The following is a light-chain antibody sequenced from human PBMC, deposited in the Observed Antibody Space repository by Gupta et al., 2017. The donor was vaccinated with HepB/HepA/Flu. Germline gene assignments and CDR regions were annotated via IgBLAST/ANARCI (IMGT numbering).Light chain of an antibody. V-gene: IGKV4-1*01. CDR3: QQYYSTPRNT. J-gene: IGKJ3*01. CDR1: QSVLYSSNNKNY. CDR2: WAS. Sequence: DIVMTQSPDSLAVSLGERATLNCKSSQSVLYSSNNKNYLAWYQQKPGQPPKLLIYWASTRESGVPDRFSGSGSGTDFTLTISSLQAEDVAVYYCQQYYSTPRNTFGPGTKVDIK.